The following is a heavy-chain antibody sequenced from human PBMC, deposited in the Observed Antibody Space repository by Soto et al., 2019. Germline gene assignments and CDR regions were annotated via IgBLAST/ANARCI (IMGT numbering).Heavy chain of an antibody. Sequence: QVRLQESGPGLVKPSETLSLTCTVSNASISSYYWSWIRQPPGKRLEWIGYMAPSGSSKYNPSLAGLVTFSVDPSNNQFSLKLPSVTAADTVVYYCASDVNFGDDIHDYYGVDVWGRGTTVTVSS. CDR1: NASISSYY. D-gene: IGHD3-16*01. CDR2: MAPSGSS. J-gene: IGHJ6*02. V-gene: IGHV4-59*01. CDR3: ASDVNFGDDIHDYYGVDV.